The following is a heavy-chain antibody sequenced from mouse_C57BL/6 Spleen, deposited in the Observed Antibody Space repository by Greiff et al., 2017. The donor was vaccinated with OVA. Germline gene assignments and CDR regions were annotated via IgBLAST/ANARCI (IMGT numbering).Heavy chain of an antibody. D-gene: IGHD1-1*01. CDR2: INPYNGGT. CDR1: GYTFTDYY. J-gene: IGHJ2*01. CDR3: ARPILITTVVAKRYFDY. Sequence: EVQLQQSGPVLVKPGASVKMSCKASGYTFTDYYMNWVKQSHGKSLEWIGVINPYNGGTSYNQKFKGKATLTVDKSSSTAYMELNSLTSEDSAVYYCARPILITTVVAKRYFDYWGQGTTLTVSS. V-gene: IGHV1-19*01.